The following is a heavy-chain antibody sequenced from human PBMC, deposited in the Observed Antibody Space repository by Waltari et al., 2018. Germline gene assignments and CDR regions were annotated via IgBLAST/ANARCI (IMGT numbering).Heavy chain of an antibody. D-gene: IGHD1-20*01. J-gene: IGHJ6*02. CDR1: GFTFSSSG. CDR3: AKETANNWNPYYYYGMDV. Sequence: QVQLVESGGGVVQPGRYLRLSCAASGFTFSSSGMHWVRKAPGKGLEWVAVISYDGSNKYYADSVKGRFTISRDNSKNTLYLQMNSLRAEDTAVYYCAKETANNWNPYYYYGMDVWGQGTTVTVSS. V-gene: IGHV3-30*18. CDR2: ISYDGSNK.